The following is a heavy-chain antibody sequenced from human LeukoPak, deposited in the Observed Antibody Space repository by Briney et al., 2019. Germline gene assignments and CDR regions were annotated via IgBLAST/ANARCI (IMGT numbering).Heavy chain of an antibody. CDR2: ISSSSSYI. CDR1: GFTFSTYS. CDR3: ARERGYDDDYYYYTMDV. Sequence: GGSLRLSYAASGFTFSTYSLNWVRQAPGKGLEWVSFISSSSSYIHYADSVRGRFTVSRDNAKNSLYLQMNSLRAEDTAVYYCARERGYDDDYYYYTMDVWGKGTTVTVSS. V-gene: IGHV3-21*01. D-gene: IGHD5-12*01. J-gene: IGHJ6*03.